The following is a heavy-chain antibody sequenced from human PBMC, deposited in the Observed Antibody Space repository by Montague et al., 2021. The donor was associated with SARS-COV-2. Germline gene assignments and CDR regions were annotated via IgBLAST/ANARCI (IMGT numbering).Heavy chain of an antibody. CDR1: GGSISSSNW. D-gene: IGHD3-22*01. CDR3: ASAPYYYDSSGYPYYYYYGMDV. V-gene: IGHV4-4*02. Sequence: SETRSLTCAVSGGSISSSNWWSWVRQPPGKGLEWIGEIYHSGRTNYNPSLKSRVTISVDKSKNQFYLKLSAVTAADTAVYYCASAPYYYDSSGYPYYYYYGMDVWGQGTPVTVSS. J-gene: IGHJ6*02. CDR2: IYHSGRT.